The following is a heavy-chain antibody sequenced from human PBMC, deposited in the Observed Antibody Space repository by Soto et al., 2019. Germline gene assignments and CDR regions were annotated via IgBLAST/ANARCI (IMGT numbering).Heavy chain of an antibody. V-gene: IGHV1-3*01. CDR3: ARGSVYYFWDDY. CDR1: GYTFTSYA. CDR2: INAGNGNT. D-gene: IGHD3-22*01. Sequence: ASVKVSCKASGYTFTSYAMHWVRQAPGQRLEWMGWINAGNGNTKYSQKFQGRGTITRDTSASTAYMELSSLRSEDTAVYYCARGSVYYFWDDYWAQGTLVTFPS. J-gene: IGHJ4*02.